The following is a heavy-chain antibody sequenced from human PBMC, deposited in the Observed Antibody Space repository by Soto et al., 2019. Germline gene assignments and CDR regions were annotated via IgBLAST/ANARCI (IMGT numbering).Heavy chain of an antibody. J-gene: IGHJ3*02. CDR1: VGSISSYY. D-gene: IGHD3-9*01. CDR3: ARALILTGYYIHDAFDI. V-gene: IGHV4-59*01. Sequence: SETLSLTCTGSVGSISSYYWSGIRHPPWNGLEWIGYIYYSGSTNYNPSLKSRVTISVDTSKNQFSLKLSSVTAADTAVYYCARALILTGYYIHDAFDIWGQGTMVTVSS. CDR2: IYYSGST.